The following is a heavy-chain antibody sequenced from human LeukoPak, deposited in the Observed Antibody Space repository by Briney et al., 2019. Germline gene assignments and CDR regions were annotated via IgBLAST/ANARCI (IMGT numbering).Heavy chain of an antibody. J-gene: IGHJ4*02. CDR3: AKAAPRQLGYCSSTSCSHFDY. CDR1: GFTFSSYG. D-gene: IGHD2-2*01. V-gene: IGHV3-30*18. CDR2: ISYDGSNK. Sequence: PGRSLRLSCAASGFTFSSYGMHWVRQAPGKGLEWVAVISYDGSNKYYADSVKGRFTISRDNSKNTLYLQMNSLRAEDTAVYYCAKAAPRQLGYCSSTSCSHFDYWGQGTLVTVSS.